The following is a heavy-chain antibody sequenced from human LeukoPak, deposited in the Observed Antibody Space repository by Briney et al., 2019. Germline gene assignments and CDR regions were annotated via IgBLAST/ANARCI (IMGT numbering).Heavy chain of an antibody. J-gene: IGHJ6*03. CDR1: GYTFTSYG. V-gene: IGHV1-2*02. CDR3: ARELGRSSPYYYYYMDV. CDR2: INPNSGGT. D-gene: IGHD6-13*01. Sequence: ASVKVSCKASGYTFTSYGISWVRQAPGQGLEWMGWINPNSGGTNYAQKFQGRVTMTRDTSISTAYMELSRLRSDDTAVYYCARELGRSSPYYYYYMDVWGKGTTVTVSS.